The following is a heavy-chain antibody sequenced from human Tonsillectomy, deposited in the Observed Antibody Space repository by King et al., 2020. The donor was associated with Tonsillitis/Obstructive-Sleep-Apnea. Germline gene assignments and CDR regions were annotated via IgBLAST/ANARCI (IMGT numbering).Heavy chain of an antibody. CDR2: IYYSGST. CDR1: GGSVSSGSYY. Sequence: VQLQESGPGLVKPSETLSLTCTVSGGSVSSGSYYWSWIRQPPGKGLEWIGYIYYSGSTNYNPSLKSRVTISVDTSKNQFSLKLSSVTAAATSVYYCARVPLPYGIYYFDYWGQGTLVTVSS. D-gene: IGHD2-15*01. J-gene: IGHJ4*02. CDR3: ARVPLPYGIYYFDY. V-gene: IGHV4-61*01.